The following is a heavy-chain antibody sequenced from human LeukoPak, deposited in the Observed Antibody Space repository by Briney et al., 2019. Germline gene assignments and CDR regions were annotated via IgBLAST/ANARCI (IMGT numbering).Heavy chain of an antibody. J-gene: IGHJ3*02. CDR3: VRRLVVVPAAKTGDAFDI. V-gene: IGHV4-38-2*02. CDR1: GYSISSGYY. D-gene: IGHD2-2*01. Sequence: SETLSLTCTVSGYSISSGYYWGWIRQPPGKGLEWIGSIYYSGSTYYNPSLKSRVTISVDTSKNQFSLKLSSVTAADTAVYYCVRRLVVVPAAKTGDAFDIWGQGTMVTVSS. CDR2: IYYSGST.